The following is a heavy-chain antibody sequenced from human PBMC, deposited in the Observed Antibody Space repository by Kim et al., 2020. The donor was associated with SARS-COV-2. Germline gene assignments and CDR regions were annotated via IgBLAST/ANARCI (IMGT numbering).Heavy chain of an antibody. D-gene: IGHD4-17*01. V-gene: IGHV6-1*01. J-gene: IGHJ4*02. Sequence: VAVRSRITINPDTSKNQFSLQLNSVTPEDAAVYYCARERDYGGNSADFDYWGQGTLVTVSS. CDR3: ARERDYGGNSADFDY.